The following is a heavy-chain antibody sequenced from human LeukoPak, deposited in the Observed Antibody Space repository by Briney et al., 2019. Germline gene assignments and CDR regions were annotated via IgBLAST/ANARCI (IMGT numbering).Heavy chain of an antibody. CDR3: ARLWGWLQDDAFDI. CDR2: IKSKTDGGTT. V-gene: IGHV3-15*01. J-gene: IGHJ3*02. D-gene: IGHD5-24*01. Sequence: PGGSLRLSCAASGFTFSNAWMSWVRQAPGKGLEWVGRIKSKTDGGTTDYAAPVKGRFTISRDDSKNTLYLQMNSLKTEDTAVYYCARLWGWLQDDAFDIWGQGTMVTVSS. CDR1: GFTFSNAW.